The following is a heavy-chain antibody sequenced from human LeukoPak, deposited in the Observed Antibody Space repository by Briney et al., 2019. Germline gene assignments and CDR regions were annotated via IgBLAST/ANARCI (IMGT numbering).Heavy chain of an antibody. D-gene: IGHD5-18*01. CDR1: GYSFTSYW. J-gene: IGHJ3*02. CDR2: IYPGDSDT. CDR3: ARPREEGTAMGLRAFDI. V-gene: IGHV5-51*01. Sequence: GESLKISCKGSGYSFTSYWIGWVRQMPGKGLEWMGIIYPGDSDTRYSSSFQGQVTISADKSISTAYLQWSSLKASDTAMYYCARPREEGTAMGLRAFDIWGQGTMVTVSS.